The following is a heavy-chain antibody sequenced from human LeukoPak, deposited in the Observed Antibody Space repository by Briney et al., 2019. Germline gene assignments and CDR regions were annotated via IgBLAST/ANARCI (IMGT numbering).Heavy chain of an antibody. CDR3: ARAPLTYYYDSSGSNFDL. CDR1: GGSISSSNW. Sequence: PSETLSLTCAVSGGSISSSNWWRWVRQPPGKGLEWIGEIYHSGSTNYNPSLKSRVTISVDTSKNQFSLKLSSVTAADTAVYYCARAPLTYYYDSSGSNFDLWGRGTLVTVSS. D-gene: IGHD3-22*01. CDR2: IYHSGST. J-gene: IGHJ2*01. V-gene: IGHV4-4*02.